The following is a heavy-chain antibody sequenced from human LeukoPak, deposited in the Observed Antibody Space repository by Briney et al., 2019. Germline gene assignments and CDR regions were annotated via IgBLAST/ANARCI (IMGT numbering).Heavy chain of an antibody. CDR2: INPSGGST. J-gene: IGHJ6*02. CDR1: GYTFTSYY. D-gene: IGHD6-13*01. CDR3: ARARGHGKQQLVPYYYYYYGMDV. V-gene: IGHV1-46*01. Sequence: GASVKVSCTASGYTFTSYYMHWVRQAPGQGLEWMGIINPSGGSTSYAQKFQGRVTMTGDTSTSTVYMELSSLRSEDTAVYYCARARGHGKQQLVPYYYYYYGMDVWGQGTTVTVSS.